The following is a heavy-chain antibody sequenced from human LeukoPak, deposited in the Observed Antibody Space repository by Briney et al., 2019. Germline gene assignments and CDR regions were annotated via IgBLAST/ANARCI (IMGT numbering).Heavy chain of an antibody. CDR2: IIPIFGTA. D-gene: IGHD3-9*01. CDR1: GGTFSSYA. V-gene: IGHV1-69*13. CDR3: ARVNDFLTGPIEGFDP. J-gene: IGHJ5*02. Sequence: SVKVSCKASGGTFSSYAISWVRRAPGQGLEWMGGIIPIFGTANYAQKFQGRVTITADESTSTAYMELSSLRSEDTAVYYCARVNDFLTGPIEGFDPWGQGTLVTVSS.